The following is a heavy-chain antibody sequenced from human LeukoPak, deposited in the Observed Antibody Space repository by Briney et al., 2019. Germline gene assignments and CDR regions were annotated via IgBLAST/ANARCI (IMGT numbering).Heavy chain of an antibody. Sequence: GGSLRLSCAASGFTFSSYWMSWVRQAPGKGLERVANIKQDGSEKYYVDSVKGRFTISRDNAKNSLYLQMNSLRAEDTAVYYCARVRRYFDWLLEYYFDYWGQGTLVTVSS. D-gene: IGHD3-9*01. CDR1: GFTFSSYW. V-gene: IGHV3-7*01. J-gene: IGHJ4*02. CDR2: IKQDGSEK. CDR3: ARVRRYFDWLLEYYFDY.